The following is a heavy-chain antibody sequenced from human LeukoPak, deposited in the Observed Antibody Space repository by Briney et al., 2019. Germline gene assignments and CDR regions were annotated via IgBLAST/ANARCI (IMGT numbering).Heavy chain of an antibody. D-gene: IGHD2-2*01. CDR2: FSGSGGNT. V-gene: IGHV3-23*01. CDR1: GFTFSNAW. CDR3: AKDRCSRTNCYLFDF. Sequence: PGGSLRLSCAASGFTFSNAWMSWVRQAPGKGLEWVSGFSGSGGNTSYADSVKGRFTISRDSSKNTLYLQMDSLRADDTAVYYCAKDRCSRTNCYLFDFWGQGTLVTVSS. J-gene: IGHJ4*02.